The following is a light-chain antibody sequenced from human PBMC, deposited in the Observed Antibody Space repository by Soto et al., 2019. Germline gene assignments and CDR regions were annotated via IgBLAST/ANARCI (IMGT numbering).Light chain of an antibody. CDR3: QQTYKVPQT. CDR1: QTIRAY. CDR2: AAS. Sequence: DIHMTQFPSSLSASVGDRVTITCRASQTIRAYLNWFQQKPGKAPELRIYAASSLQSGVPPRFSGSVSGAEFTLTINSLQPEDTATYYCQQTYKVPQTYGQGTKVEIK. V-gene: IGKV1-39*01. J-gene: IGKJ1*01.